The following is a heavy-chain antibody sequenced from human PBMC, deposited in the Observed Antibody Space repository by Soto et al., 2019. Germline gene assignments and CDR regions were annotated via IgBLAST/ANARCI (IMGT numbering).Heavy chain of an antibody. CDR3: FQDPYYGSSCYYPSH. J-gene: IGHJ4*02. D-gene: IGHD3-22*01. V-gene: IGHV3-30*03. CDR1: GFIFSTYG. Sequence: QVQLVESGGGVVQPGGSLRLACAASGFIFSTYGMHWVRQAPGKGLEWVAFISYHGSDTLYADPLKGRFTISRDDSKNTLYLQMNSLRAEDTSVYYCFQDPYYGSSCYYPSHRGQGTLVAVSS. CDR2: ISYHGSDT.